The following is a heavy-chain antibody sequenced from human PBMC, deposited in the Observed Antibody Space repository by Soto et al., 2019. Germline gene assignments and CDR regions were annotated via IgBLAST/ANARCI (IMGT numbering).Heavy chain of an antibody. D-gene: IGHD3-3*01. Sequence: QVQLVESGGRVVQTGTSLRLSCVASGFSFASFAMHWGRQTPGGGPEWVASITSDGKKTYYADFGKGRVTISRDNAKNRIFLEMHRPRPEDTAVYFCARDPGSDFWSRVFDPWGQGTVVSVSS. CDR3: ARDPGSDFWSRVFDP. CDR2: ITSDGKKT. J-gene: IGHJ5*02. CDR1: GFSFASFA. V-gene: IGHV3-30*04.